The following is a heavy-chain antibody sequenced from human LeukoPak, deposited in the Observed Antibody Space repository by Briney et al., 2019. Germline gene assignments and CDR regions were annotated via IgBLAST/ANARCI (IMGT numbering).Heavy chain of an antibody. V-gene: IGHV4-4*07. CDR1: GGSISSYY. CDR2: IYTSGST. Sequence: SETLSLTCTVSGGSISSYYWSWIRQPAGKGLEWIGRIYTSGSTNYNPSLKSRVTMSVDTSKNQFSLKLSSVTAADTAVYYCARFPAAGTGDYFDYWGQGTLVTVSS. D-gene: IGHD6-13*01. CDR3: ARFPAAGTGDYFDY. J-gene: IGHJ4*02.